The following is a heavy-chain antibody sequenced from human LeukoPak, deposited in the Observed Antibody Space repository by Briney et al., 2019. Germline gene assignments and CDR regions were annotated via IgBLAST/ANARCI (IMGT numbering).Heavy chain of an antibody. CDR3: AKDHALWFGELYLDY. V-gene: IGHV3-23*01. CDR2: FSGSGGST. D-gene: IGHD3-10*01. CDR1: GFTFSSYA. J-gene: IGHJ4*02. Sequence: GGSLRLSCAASGFTFSSYAMSWVRQAPGKGLECISGFSGSGGSTYYADSVKGRFTISRDNSKNTLYLQMNSLRAEDTAVYYCAKDHALWFGELYLDYWGQGTLVTVSS.